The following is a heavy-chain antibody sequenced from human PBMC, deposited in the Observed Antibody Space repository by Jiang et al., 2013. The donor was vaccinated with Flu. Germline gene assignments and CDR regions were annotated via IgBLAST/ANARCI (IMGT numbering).Heavy chain of an antibody. CDR2: IYYSGST. CDR3: ARGGTGTTDYYYGMDV. D-gene: IGHD1-1*01. J-gene: IGHJ6*02. Sequence: GPGLVKPSETLSLTCTVSGGSISSYYWSWIRQPPGKGLEWIGYIYYSGSTNYNPSLKSRVTISVDTSKNQFSLKLSSVTAADTAVYYCARGGTGTTDYYYGMDVWGQGTTVTVSS. CDR1: GGSISSYY. V-gene: IGHV4-59*01.